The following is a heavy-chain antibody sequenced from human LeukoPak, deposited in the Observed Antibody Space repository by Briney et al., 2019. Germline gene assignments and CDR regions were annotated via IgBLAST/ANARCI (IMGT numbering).Heavy chain of an antibody. CDR1: GGSISSYY. V-gene: IGHV4-59*01. J-gene: IGHJ3*02. CDR2: IYYSGST. CDR3: ARTYTYDFWSGYYRDDAFDI. Sequence: SETLSLTCTGSGGSISSYYWSWIRQPPGKGLEWIGYIYYSGSTNYNPSLKSRVTISVDTSKNQFSLKLSSVTAADTAVYYCARTYTYDFWSGYYRDDAFDIWGQGTMVTVSS. D-gene: IGHD3-3*01.